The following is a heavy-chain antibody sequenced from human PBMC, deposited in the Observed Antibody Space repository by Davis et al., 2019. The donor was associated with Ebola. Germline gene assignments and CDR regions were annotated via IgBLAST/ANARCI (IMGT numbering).Heavy chain of an antibody. CDR3: ARQGARYWSGGSCYWFDP. CDR1: GYTFTSYD. D-gene: IGHD2-15*01. V-gene: IGHV1-8*01. CDR2: MKPNSGNT. J-gene: IGHJ5*02. Sequence: AASVKVSCKASGYTFTSYDINWVRQATGQGLEWMGWMKPNSGNTGYAQKFQGRVTMTRNTSISTAYMELSSLRSEDTAVYYCARQGARYWSGGSCYWFDPWGQGTLVTVSS.